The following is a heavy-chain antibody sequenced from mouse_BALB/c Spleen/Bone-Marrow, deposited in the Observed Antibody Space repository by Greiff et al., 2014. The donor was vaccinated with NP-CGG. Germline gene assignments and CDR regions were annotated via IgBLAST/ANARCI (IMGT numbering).Heavy chain of an antibody. CDR1: DYSFTGYY. CDR3: ARNGPYAMDY. V-gene: IGHV1-26*01. CDR2: INPYNGVI. J-gene: IGHJ4*01. D-gene: IGHD3-1*01. Sequence: EVQLQQSGPELVKPGASVKISCKASDYSFTGYYMHWVKQSHVKSLEWIGRINPYNGVISYNQNFKDKASLTVDKSSSTAYMELHSLTSEDSAVYYCARNGPYAMDYWGQGTSVTVSS.